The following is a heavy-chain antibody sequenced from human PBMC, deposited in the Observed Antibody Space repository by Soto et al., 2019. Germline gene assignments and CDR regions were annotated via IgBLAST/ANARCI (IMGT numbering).Heavy chain of an antibody. V-gene: IGHV4-59*01. CDR3: ARGYRSLDY. CDR2: IYSTGST. CDR1: GGSISSYY. J-gene: IGHJ4*02. D-gene: IGHD4-4*01. Sequence: SETLSLTCTVSGGSISSYYWSWIRQPPGKGLEWFGYIYSTGSTNYTPSLKIRVTISVDTSKNQFSLKLCSVTAADTAVYYCARGYRSLDYWGQGTLVTVSS.